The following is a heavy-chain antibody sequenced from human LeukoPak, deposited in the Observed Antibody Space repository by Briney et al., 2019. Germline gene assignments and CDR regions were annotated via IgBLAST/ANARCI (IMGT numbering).Heavy chain of an antibody. CDR1: GYTFTSYY. J-gene: IGHJ4*02. CDR2: INPSGGST. Sequence: GASVKVSCKASGYTFTSYYMHWVRQAPGQGLEWMGIINPSGGSTSYAQKFQGRVTMTRDMSTSTVYMELSSLRSEDTAVFYCAKGGYKYDSSGHNYFDYWGQGTLVTVSS. D-gene: IGHD3-22*01. CDR3: AKGGYKYDSSGHNYFDY. V-gene: IGHV1-46*01.